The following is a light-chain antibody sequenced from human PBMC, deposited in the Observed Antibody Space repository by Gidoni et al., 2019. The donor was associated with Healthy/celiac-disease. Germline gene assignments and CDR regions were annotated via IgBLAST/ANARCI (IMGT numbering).Light chain of an antibody. Sequence: EHVLTQSPGTLSLSPGEIATLPCRASQSVSSSYLAWYQHKHGQAPRLLSYGASSRATVIPYRFSGSGSGTDFTLTISRLEPEDFAVYYCQKYGSSPQTFGQGTKVEIK. CDR1: QSVSSSY. V-gene: IGKV3-20*01. CDR3: QKYGSSPQT. J-gene: IGKJ1*01. CDR2: GAS.